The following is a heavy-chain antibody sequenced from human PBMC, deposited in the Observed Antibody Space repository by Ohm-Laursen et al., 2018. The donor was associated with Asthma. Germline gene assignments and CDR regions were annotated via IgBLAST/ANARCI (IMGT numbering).Heavy chain of an antibody. CDR3: ARDSIRGYSYSINY. CDR2: IWYDGSNK. J-gene: IGHJ4*02. Sequence: SLRLSCAAPGFTFSSYGMHWVRQAPGKGLEWVAVIWYDGSNKYYADSVKGRFTISRDNSKNTLYLQMNSLRAEDTAVYYCARDSIRGYSYSINYWGQGTLVTVSS. D-gene: IGHD5-18*01. V-gene: IGHV3-33*01. CDR1: GFTFSSYG.